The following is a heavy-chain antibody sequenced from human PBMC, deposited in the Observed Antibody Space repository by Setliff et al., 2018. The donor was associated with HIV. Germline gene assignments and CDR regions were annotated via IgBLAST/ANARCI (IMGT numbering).Heavy chain of an antibody. V-gene: IGHV1-46*01. J-gene: IGHJ3*02. D-gene: IGHD2-2*01. CDR3: ARAGGGATDQAFDI. CDR1: GYRFTSYF. Sequence: ASVKVSCKAFGYRFTSYFLHWVRQAPGQGLEWLGIIDPNGGATNNAQKLQGRLTVTTDTSTSTLYMELSNLRSDDTAVYYCARAGGGATDQAFDIWGQGTMVTVSS. CDR2: IDPNGGAT.